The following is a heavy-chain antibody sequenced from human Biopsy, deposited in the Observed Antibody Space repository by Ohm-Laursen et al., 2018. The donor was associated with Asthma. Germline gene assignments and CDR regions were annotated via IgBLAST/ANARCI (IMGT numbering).Heavy chain of an antibody. CDR2: ISGSSIII. D-gene: IGHD2/OR15-2a*01. CDR1: GFNFGNYA. J-gene: IGHJ5*02. Sequence: SLRLSCAASGFNFGNYAMAWVRQAPGKGLEWVSTISGSSIIIHYGGSVKGRFTISRDNSKNTMYLVMNSLRPEDTAVYYCARDESFSMASGSWFDPWGQGTLVTVPS. V-gene: IGHV3-23*01. CDR3: ARDESFSMASGSWFDP.